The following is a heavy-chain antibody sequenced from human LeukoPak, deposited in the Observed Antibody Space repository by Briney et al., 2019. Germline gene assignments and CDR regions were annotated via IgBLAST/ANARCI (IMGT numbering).Heavy chain of an antibody. CDR3: AKGGNGIVPAFYGMDV. V-gene: IGHV3-23*01. CDR2: ISGSGGST. Sequence: SGGSLRLSCAASGFTFSSYAMSWVRQAPGKGLEWVSAISGSGGSTYYADSVKGRFTISRDNSKNTLYLQMNSLRAEDTAVYYCAKGGNGIVPAFYGMDVWGQGTTVTVSS. D-gene: IGHD2-2*01. CDR1: GFTFSSYA. J-gene: IGHJ6*02.